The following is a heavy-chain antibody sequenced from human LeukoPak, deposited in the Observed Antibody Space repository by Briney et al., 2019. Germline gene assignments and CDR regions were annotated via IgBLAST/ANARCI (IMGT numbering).Heavy chain of an antibody. CDR1: GYTFTSYG. CDR3: AREGVAATLGVDAFDI. D-gene: IGHD2-15*01. J-gene: IGHJ3*02. Sequence: GASVKVSCKASGYTFTSYGISWVRQAPGQGLEWMGWISAYNGNTNYAQKLQGRVTMTTDTSTSTAYMELRSLRSDDTAVYYCAREGVAATLGVDAFDIWGQGTMVTVSS. CDR2: ISAYNGNT. V-gene: IGHV1-18*01.